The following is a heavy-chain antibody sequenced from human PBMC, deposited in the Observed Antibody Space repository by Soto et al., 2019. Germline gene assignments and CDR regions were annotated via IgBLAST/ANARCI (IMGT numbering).Heavy chain of an antibody. CDR3: ARGGWYIDY. CDR2: IYYNGNT. CDR1: GGSMSSFY. D-gene: IGHD6-19*01. J-gene: IGHJ4*02. Sequence: QVQLQESGPGLVKPSETLSLTCTVSGGSMSSFYWSWIRQPPGKGLEWIGYIYYNGNTNYSPSLKSRVTMSVDTSKNQLFLKLTSVTAADTAVHFCARGGWYIDYWGQGTLVTVSS. V-gene: IGHV4-59*01.